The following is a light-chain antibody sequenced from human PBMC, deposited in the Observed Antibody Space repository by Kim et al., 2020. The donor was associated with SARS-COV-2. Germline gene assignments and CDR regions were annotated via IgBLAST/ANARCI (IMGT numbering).Light chain of an antibody. J-gene: IGKJ4*01. V-gene: IGKV3-11*02. CDR3: QQRGNWPPALT. CDR1: HSGGSS. Sequence: PGEGATLSCRARHSGGSSLAWYQQKPGQAPRLLIYDGSIRATGIPDRFSGSGSGRDVTLTSGSLEPRDFAIYYCQQRGNWPPALTFGGGTKVEIK. CDR2: DGS.